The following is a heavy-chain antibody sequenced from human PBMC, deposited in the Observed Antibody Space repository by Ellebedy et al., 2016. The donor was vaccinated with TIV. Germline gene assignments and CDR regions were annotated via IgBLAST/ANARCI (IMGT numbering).Heavy chain of an antibody. Sequence: PGGSLRLSCVGSGFSFSSYWMNWVRQAPGKGLEWVSHISSSTSTIYYADSVKGRFTISRDNAKNSLYLQMNSLRDEDTAVYHCARVFLEWDRGTFDYWGQGTLVTVSS. V-gene: IGHV3-48*02. CDR1: GFSFSSYW. J-gene: IGHJ4*02. CDR3: ARVFLEWDRGTFDY. D-gene: IGHD3-3*01. CDR2: ISSSTSTI.